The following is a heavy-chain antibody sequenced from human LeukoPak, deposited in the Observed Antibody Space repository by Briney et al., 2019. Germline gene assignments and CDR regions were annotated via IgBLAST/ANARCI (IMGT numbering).Heavy chain of an antibody. Sequence: SETLSLTCTVSGYSISSGYYWGWIRQPPGQGLEWIGSIYHSGSTYYNPSLKSRVTISVDTSKNQFSLKLSSVTAADTAVYYCARALYCSSTSCYIGLDYWGQGTLVTVSS. CDR1: GYSISSGYY. D-gene: IGHD2-2*02. J-gene: IGHJ4*02. CDR2: IYHSGST. CDR3: ARALYCSSTSCYIGLDY. V-gene: IGHV4-38-2*02.